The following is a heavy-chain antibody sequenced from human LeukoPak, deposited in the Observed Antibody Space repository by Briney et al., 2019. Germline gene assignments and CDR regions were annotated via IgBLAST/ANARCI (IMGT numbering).Heavy chain of an antibody. J-gene: IGHJ3*02. CDR3: ARRLYAFDI. Sequence: SETLSLTCTVSGGAISSYYWSWIRQPPGKGLEWIGYIYYSGSTNYSPSLKSRVTISVDMSKNQFSLKLNSVTAADTAVYYCARRLYAFDIWGQGTMVTVSS. CDR1: GGAISSYY. V-gene: IGHV4-59*08. CDR2: IYYSGST.